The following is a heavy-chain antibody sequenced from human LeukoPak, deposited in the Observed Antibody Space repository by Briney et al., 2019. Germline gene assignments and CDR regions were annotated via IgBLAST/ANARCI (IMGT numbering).Heavy chain of an antibody. CDR2: ISAYNGNT. CDR3: ARTPIVVVITTFIGAFDI. V-gene: IGHV1-18*01. D-gene: IGHD3-22*01. Sequence: ASVKVSCKASGYTFTSYGISWVRQAPGQGLGWMGWISAYNGNTNYAQKLQGRVTMTTDTSTSTAYVELRSLRSDDTAVYYCARTPIVVVITTFIGAFDIWGQGTMVTVSS. J-gene: IGHJ3*02. CDR1: GYTFTSYG.